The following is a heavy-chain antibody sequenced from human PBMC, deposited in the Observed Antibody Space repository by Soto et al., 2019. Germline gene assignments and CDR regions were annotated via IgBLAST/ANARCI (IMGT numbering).Heavy chain of an antibody. CDR3: TVPDTMVRENWFDP. D-gene: IGHD3-10*01. CDR1: GFTFSGSA. V-gene: IGHV3-73*02. J-gene: IGHJ5*02. CDR2: IRSKANSYAT. Sequence: EVQLVESGGGLVQPGGSLKLSCAASGFTFSGSAMHWVRQASGKGLEWVGRIRSKANSYATAYDASVKGSFTISRDDSNNTAYLQMNSLKTEDTAVYYCTVPDTMVRENWFDPWGQGTLVTVSS.